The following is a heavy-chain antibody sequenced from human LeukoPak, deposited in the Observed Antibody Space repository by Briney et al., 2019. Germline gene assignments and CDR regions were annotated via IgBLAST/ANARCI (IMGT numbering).Heavy chain of an antibody. V-gene: IGHV3-53*01. Sequence: GGSLRLSCAASGFTFSDYYMSWVRQAPGKGLEWVSVIYSGGSTYYADSVKGRFTISRDNSKNTLYLQMNSLRAEDTAVYYCARPKYSSWFDYWGQGTLVTVSS. CDR2: IYSGGST. CDR1: GFTFSDYY. J-gene: IGHJ4*02. CDR3: ARPKYSSWFDY. D-gene: IGHD6-6*01.